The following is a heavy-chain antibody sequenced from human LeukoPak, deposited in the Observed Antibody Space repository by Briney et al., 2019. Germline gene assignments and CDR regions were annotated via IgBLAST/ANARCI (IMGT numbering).Heavy chain of an antibody. J-gene: IGHJ4*02. CDR3: AKLARGPRPWFGMIDY. Sequence: GGSLRLSCAASGFTFSSYAMSWVRQAPGKGLEWVSAISGSGGSTYYADSVKGRFTISRDNSKNTLYLQMNSLRAEDTAVYYCAKLARGPRPWFGMIDYWGQGTLVTVSS. CDR1: GFTFSSYA. V-gene: IGHV3-23*01. CDR2: ISGSGGST. D-gene: IGHD3-10*01.